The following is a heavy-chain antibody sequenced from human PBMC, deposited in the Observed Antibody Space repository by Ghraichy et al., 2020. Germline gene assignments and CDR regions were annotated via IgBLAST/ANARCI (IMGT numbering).Heavy chain of an antibody. D-gene: IGHD3-10*01. CDR3: AREEARYGSGSYLMGY. Sequence: ASVKVSCKASGYTFTGYYMHWVRQAPGQGLEWMGRINPNSGGTNYAQKFQGRVTMTRDTSISTAYMELSRLRSDDTAVYYCAREEARYGSGSYLMGYWGQGTLVTVSS. CDR1: GYTFTGYY. CDR2: INPNSGGT. J-gene: IGHJ4*02. V-gene: IGHV1-2*06.